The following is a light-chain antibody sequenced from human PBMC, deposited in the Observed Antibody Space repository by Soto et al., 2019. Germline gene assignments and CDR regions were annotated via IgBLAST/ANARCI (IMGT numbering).Light chain of an antibody. CDR3: QRYNDWPLT. J-gene: IGKJ4*01. V-gene: IGKV1-5*03. Sequence: DIQMTQSPSTLSGSVGDRVTITCRASQTISSWLAWYQQKPGKAPKLLIYKASTLKSGVPSRFSGSGSGTEFTLTISSLQPDDFAVYYCQRYNDWPLTFGGGTKVEVK. CDR1: QTISSW. CDR2: KAS.